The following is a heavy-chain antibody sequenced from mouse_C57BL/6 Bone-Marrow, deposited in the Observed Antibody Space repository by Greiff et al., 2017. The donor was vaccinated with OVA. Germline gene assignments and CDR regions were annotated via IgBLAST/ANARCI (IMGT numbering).Heavy chain of an antibody. Sequence: EVQLQQSGPELVKPGASVKISCKASGYSFTGYYMNWVKQSPEKSLEWIGEINPSTGGTTYNQKFKAKATLTVDNSSSTAYMQLKSLTSEDSAVYYCARGAHYYGGSYRQYFDVWGSGTTVTVTS. CDR2: INPSTGGT. CDR1: GYSFTGYY. D-gene: IGHD1-1*01. J-gene: IGHJ1*01. V-gene: IGHV1-42*01. CDR3: ARGAHYYGGSYRQYFDV.